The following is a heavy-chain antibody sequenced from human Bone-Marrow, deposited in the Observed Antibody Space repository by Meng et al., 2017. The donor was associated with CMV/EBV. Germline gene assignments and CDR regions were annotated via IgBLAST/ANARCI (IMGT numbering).Heavy chain of an antibody. CDR2: IYFSGST. Sequence: SETLSLTCTVSGGSISSSSYYWGWIRQPPGKGLEWIGNIYFSGSTYYNPSLKSRVTISVDTSKNQFSLKLSSVTAADTDVYYCARSPTRYSSSKGRVYFDSWGQGTLVTVSS. CDR3: ARSPTRYSSSKGRVYFDS. D-gene: IGHD6-6*01. V-gene: IGHV4-39*07. CDR1: GGSISSSSYY. J-gene: IGHJ4*02.